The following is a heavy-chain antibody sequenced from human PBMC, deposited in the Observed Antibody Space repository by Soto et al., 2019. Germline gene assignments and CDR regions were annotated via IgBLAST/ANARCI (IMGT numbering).Heavy chain of an antibody. CDR3: AKGRYCSSTSCPENYYYYYGMDV. D-gene: IGHD2-2*01. Sequence: GGSLRLSCAASGFTFSSYGMHWVRQAPGKGLEWVAVISYDGSNKYYADSVKGRFTISRDNSKNTLHLQMNSLRAEDTAVYYCAKGRYCSSTSCPENYYYYYGMDVWGQGTTVTVSS. CDR2: ISYDGSNK. CDR1: GFTFSSYG. V-gene: IGHV3-30*18. J-gene: IGHJ6*02.